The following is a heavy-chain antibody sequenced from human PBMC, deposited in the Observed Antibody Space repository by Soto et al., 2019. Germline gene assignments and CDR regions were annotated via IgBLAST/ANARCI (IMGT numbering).Heavy chain of an antibody. J-gene: IGHJ4*02. V-gene: IGHV3-15*01. Sequence: EVQLVESGGGLVKPGGSLRLSCAASGFTFSNAWMSWVRQAPGKGLEWVGRIKSKTDGGTTDYAAPVKGRFTISRDDSKNTLYLQMNSLKTEDTAVYYCTTPIAVAGTVDDYWGQGTLVTVSS. CDR3: TTPIAVAGTVDDY. CDR2: IKSKTDGGTT. D-gene: IGHD6-19*01. CDR1: GFTFSNAW.